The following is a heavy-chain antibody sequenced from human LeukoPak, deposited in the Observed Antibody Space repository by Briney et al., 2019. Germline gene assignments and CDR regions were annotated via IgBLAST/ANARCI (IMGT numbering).Heavy chain of an antibody. Sequence: ASVKASCKASGYTFTTYDINWVRQTTGHGLEWMGWMNPNSGNTGYAQRFQGRVTMTRNSSISTAYMDLSSLGSEDTAVYYCARATGKDILTGRKLDYWGQGTLVTVSS. D-gene: IGHD3-9*01. CDR1: GYTFTTYD. CDR3: ARATGKDILTGRKLDY. CDR2: MNPNSGNT. V-gene: IGHV1-8*01. J-gene: IGHJ4*02.